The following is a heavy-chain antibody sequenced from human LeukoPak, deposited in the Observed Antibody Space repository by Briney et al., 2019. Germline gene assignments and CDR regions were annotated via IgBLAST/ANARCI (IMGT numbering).Heavy chain of an antibody. Sequence: GGSLRLSCAASGFTFDDYAMHWVRQAPGKGLEWVSGISGSGGSTYYADSVKGRFTISRDNSKNTLYLQMNSLRAEDTAVYYCAKSRDAFDIWGQGTMVTVSS. CDR3: AKSRDAFDI. CDR1: GFTFDDYA. CDR2: ISGSGGST. V-gene: IGHV3-23*01. J-gene: IGHJ3*02.